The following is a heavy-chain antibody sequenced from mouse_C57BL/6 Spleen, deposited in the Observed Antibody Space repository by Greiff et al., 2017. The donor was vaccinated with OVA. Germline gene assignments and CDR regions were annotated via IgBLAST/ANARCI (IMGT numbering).Heavy chain of an antibody. CDR3: ARRGYGYDVHFDY. J-gene: IGHJ2*01. CDR1: GYTFTDYY. CDR2: INPYNGGT. D-gene: IGHD2-2*01. V-gene: IGHV1-19*01. Sequence: EVKLQQSGPVLVKPGASVKMSCKASGYTFTDYYMNWVKQSHGKSLEWIGVINPYNGGTSYNQKFKGKATLTVDKSSSTAYMELNSLTSEDSAVYYCARRGYGYDVHFDYWGQGTTLTVSS.